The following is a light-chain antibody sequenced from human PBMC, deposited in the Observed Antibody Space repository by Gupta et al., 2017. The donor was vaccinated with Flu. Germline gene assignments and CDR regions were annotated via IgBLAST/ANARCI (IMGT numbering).Light chain of an antibody. CDR2: GAI. V-gene: IGKV3-15*01. Sequence: EIGMTQSPATLSVSPGERATLSCRASQSIDSNLAWYQQKPGQTPRLLIYGAITRATGIPARFSGSGSGTEFTLTISGLQSEDFAVYYCQQHYNWPRTFGQGTQVEIK. CDR3: QQHYNWPRT. J-gene: IGKJ1*01. CDR1: QSIDSN.